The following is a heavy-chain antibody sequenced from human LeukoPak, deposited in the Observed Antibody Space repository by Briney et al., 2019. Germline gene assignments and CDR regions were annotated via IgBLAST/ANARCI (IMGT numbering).Heavy chain of an antibody. J-gene: IGHJ3*02. CDR3: AKGTYYYGSGSYFSFDI. CDR1: GFTFSSYA. CDR2: ISGSGGST. Sequence: GGSLRLSCAASGFTFSSYAMSWVRQAPGKGLEWVSAISGSGGSTYYADSVKGRFTISRDNSKNTLYLQMNSLRAEDTAVYYCAKGTYYYGSGSYFSFDIRGQGTMVTVSS. D-gene: IGHD3-10*01. V-gene: IGHV3-23*01.